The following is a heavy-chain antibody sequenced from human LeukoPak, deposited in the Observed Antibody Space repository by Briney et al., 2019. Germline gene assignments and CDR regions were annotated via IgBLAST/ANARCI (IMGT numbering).Heavy chain of an antibody. CDR2: ISSSSSTI. CDR1: GFTFSSYS. V-gene: IGHV3-48*01. D-gene: IGHD6-19*01. J-gene: IGHJ4*02. CDR3: ASLTDSSGWYGSRYYFDY. Sequence: PGGSLRLSCAAPGFTFSSYSMNWVRQAPGKGLEWVSYISSSSSTIYYADSVKGRFTISRDNAKNSLYLQMNSLRAEDTAVYYCASLTDSSGWYGSRYYFDYWGQGTLVTVSS.